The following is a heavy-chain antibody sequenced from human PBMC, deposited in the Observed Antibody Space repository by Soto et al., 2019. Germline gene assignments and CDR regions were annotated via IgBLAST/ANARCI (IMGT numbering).Heavy chain of an antibody. CDR1: GFTFSTYS. Sequence: EVQLVESGGVLVQPGGSLRLSCAASGFTFSTYSMNWVRQAPGKGLEWVSYISSGYSTIYYADSVKGRFTISRDNAKNSLYLQMNSLRDEDTAVYYCARSEAGYYYYGMDVWDHGTTVTVSS. CDR3: ARSEAGYYYYGMDV. J-gene: IGHJ6*02. CDR2: ISSGYSTI. V-gene: IGHV3-48*02. D-gene: IGHD6-19*01.